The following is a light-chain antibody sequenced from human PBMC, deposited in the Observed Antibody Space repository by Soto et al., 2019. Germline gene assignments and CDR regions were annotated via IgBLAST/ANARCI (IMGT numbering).Light chain of an antibody. V-gene: IGKV1-5*01. Sequence: DIQMTQSPSTLSASVGDRVTITCRASQSISRWLAWYQQKSGKAPKLLIYGASSLERGVPSRFSGSGSGTEFPLPISRLQPDDFATYYCQPYNSYDMWTFGQGTKVEIK. CDR1: QSISRW. CDR2: GAS. J-gene: IGKJ1*01. CDR3: QPYNSYDMWT.